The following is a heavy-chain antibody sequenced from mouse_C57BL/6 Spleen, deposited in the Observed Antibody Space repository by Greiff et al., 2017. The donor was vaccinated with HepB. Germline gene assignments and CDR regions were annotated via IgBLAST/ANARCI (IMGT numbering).Heavy chain of an antibody. Sequence: QVQLQQSGPELVKPGASVKISCKASGYAFSSSWMNWVKQRPGKGLEWIGRIYPGDGDTNYNGKFKGKATLTADKSSSTAYMQLSSLTSEDSAVYFCARDYYYGSSRGFDYWGQGTTLTVSS. V-gene: IGHV1-82*01. CDR3: ARDYYYGSSRGFDY. J-gene: IGHJ2*01. CDR1: GYAFSSSW. CDR2: IYPGDGDT. D-gene: IGHD1-1*01.